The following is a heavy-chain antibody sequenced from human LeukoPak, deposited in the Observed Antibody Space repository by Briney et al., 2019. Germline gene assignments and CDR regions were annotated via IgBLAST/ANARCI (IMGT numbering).Heavy chain of an antibody. D-gene: IGHD3-22*01. CDR3: ARGKDYYDSSGYYYFDY. Sequence: SETLSLTCTVSGGSISSHDWSWIRQPPGKGLEWIGYIYHSGSTYYNPSLKSRVTISVDRSKNQFSLKLSSVTAADTAVYYCARGKDYYDSSGYYYFDYWGQGTLVTVSS. CDR1: GGSISSHD. CDR2: IYHSGST. J-gene: IGHJ4*02. V-gene: IGHV4-59*11.